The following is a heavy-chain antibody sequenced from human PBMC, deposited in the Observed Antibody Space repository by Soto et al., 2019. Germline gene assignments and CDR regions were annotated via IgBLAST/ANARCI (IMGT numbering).Heavy chain of an antibody. J-gene: IGHJ4*02. CDR2: IHYSGST. V-gene: IGHV4-59*01. CDR3: ARTPTSYYYDSSGYYFDY. Sequence: SETLSLTCTVSGDSISSFFWNWIRQPPGKGLEWIGNIHYSGSTNDNPSLKGRVTLSIHTSKNQVSLKLTSVTAADTAVYYCARTPTSYYYDSSGYYFDYWGQGTLVTVPQ. D-gene: IGHD3-22*01. CDR1: GDSISSFF.